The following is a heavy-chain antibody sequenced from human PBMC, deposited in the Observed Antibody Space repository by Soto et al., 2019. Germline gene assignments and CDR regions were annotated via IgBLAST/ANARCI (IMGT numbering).Heavy chain of an antibody. CDR2: FDPEDGET. V-gene: IGHV1-24*01. J-gene: IGHJ6*02. CDR3: ARDGSPLGILYGMDV. Sequence: GASVKVSCKVSGYTLTELSMHWVRQAPGKGLEWMGGFDPEDGETIYAQKFQGRVTMTRDTSTSTVYMELSSLRSEDTAVYYCARDGSPLGILYGMDVWGQGTAVTVSS. CDR1: GYTLTELS. D-gene: IGHD7-27*01.